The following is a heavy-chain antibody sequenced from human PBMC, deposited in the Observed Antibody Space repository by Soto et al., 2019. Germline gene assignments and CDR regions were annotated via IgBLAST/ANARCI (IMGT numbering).Heavy chain of an antibody. CDR2: IYYDGRT. J-gene: IGHJ4*02. V-gene: IGHV4-59*12. Sequence: SETLSLTCTVSGGSISTYYWSWIRQPPGKGLEWIGFIYYDGRTNFNPSLKSRVSIFVDTSKNQFSLKLNSVTAADTAVYFCARGEPYYYDTSGFEYIDYFELWGRGIPVTVSS. D-gene: IGHD3-22*01. CDR3: ARGEPYYYDTSGFEYIDYFEL. CDR1: GGSISTYY.